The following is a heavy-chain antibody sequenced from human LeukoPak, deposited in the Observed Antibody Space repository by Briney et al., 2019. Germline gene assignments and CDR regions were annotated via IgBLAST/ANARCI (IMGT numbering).Heavy chain of an antibody. V-gene: IGHV3-9*01. D-gene: IGHD2-21*02. CDR2: ISWNSGSI. CDR1: GFTFDDYA. CDR3: AKDSAYCDGDCYLSHKNHFDY. J-gene: IGHJ4*02. Sequence: GGSLRLSCAASGFTFDDYAMHWVRQAPGKGLEWVSGISWNSGSIGYADSVKGRFTISRDNAKNSLYLQMNSLRAEDTALYYCAKDSAYCDGDCYLSHKNHFDYWGQGTLVTVSS.